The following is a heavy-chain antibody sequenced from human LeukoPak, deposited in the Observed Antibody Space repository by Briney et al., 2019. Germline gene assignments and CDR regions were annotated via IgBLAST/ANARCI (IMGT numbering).Heavy chain of an antibody. V-gene: IGHV4-34*01. Sequence: KASETLSLTCAVYGGSFSGYYWSWIRQPPGKGLEWIGEINHSGSTNYNPSLKSRVTISVDTSKNQFSLKLSSVTAADTAVYYCARGPRRITIFEVANYERRDHYYYYGMDVWGQGTTVTVSS. CDR3: ARGPRRITIFEVANYERRDHYYYYGMDV. CDR2: INHSGST. CDR1: GGSFSGYY. D-gene: IGHD3-3*01. J-gene: IGHJ6*02.